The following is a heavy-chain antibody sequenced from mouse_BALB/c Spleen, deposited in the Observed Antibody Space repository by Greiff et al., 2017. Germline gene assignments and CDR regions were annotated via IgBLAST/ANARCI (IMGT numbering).Heavy chain of an antibody. Sequence: VKLQQSGPELMKPGASVKISCKASGYSFTSYYMNWVKQSHGKSLEWIGYIDPFNGGTSYNQKFKGKATLTVDKSSSTAYMHLSSLTSEDSAVYYCARIPYGNYDAMDYWGQGTSVTVSS. D-gene: IGHD2-1*01. J-gene: IGHJ4*01. CDR3: ARIPYGNYDAMDY. CDR1: GYSFTSYY. CDR2: IDPFNGGT. V-gene: IGHV1S135*01.